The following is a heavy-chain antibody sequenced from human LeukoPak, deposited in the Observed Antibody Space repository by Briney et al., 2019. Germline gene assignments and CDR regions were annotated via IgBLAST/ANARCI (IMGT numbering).Heavy chain of an antibody. CDR1: GFNFRDHW. D-gene: IGHD4-17*01. J-gene: IGHJ5*02. CDR3: IVFGDSNH. V-gene: IGHV3-7*03. Sequence: GGSLRLSCAVSGFNFRDHWMDWVRQAPGKGLEWVGHIKNDGSESYYVDSLKGRFSISRDNTNNALYLQINSLRVEDTAVYYCIVFGDSNHWGQGTLVTVSS. CDR2: IKNDGSES.